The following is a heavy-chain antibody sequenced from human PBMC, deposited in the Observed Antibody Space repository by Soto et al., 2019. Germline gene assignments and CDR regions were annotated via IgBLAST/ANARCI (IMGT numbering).Heavy chain of an antibody. Sequence: QVQLQQWGAGLVKPSETLSLSCAVYGQSFSGHSWAWIRQPPGKGLEWIGEINESGSTYYNPSLKSRGTISTDTSKYQFSLKLSSVSAADTAAYFCARGSGIVALPGELEDVKYDYWGQGTLVNVSS. CDR3: ARGSGIVALPGELEDVKYDY. CDR2: INESGST. J-gene: IGHJ4*02. V-gene: IGHV4-34*01. CDR1: GQSFSGHS. D-gene: IGHD1-1*01.